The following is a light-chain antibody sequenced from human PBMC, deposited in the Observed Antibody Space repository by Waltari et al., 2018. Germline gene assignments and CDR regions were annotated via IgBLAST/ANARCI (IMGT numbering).Light chain of an antibody. J-gene: IGKJ2*01. Sequence: DIQMTQPPSSVSAFVGDRVTITCRASQSISNWLAWYQQKPGKAPKLLIYGASDLHSGVPSRFSGSGAGTDFTLTISSLQAEDVAVYYCQQYYSIPPYTFGQGTKLEIK. CDR2: GAS. CDR1: QSISNW. V-gene: IGKV1-12*01. CDR3: QQYYSIPPYT.